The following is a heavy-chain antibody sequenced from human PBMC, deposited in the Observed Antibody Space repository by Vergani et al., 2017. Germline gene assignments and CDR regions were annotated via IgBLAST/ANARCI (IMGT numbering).Heavy chain of an antibody. Sequence: QVQLVESGGGVVQPGRSLRLSCAASGFTFSSYGMHWVRQAPGKGLVWVAVISYDGSNKYYADSVKRRFTISRDNSKNTLYLQMNSLRAEDTAVYYCAKAGDYYDSSGYCSPFYFDYWGQGTLVTVSS. V-gene: IGHV3-30*18. CDR2: ISYDGSNK. CDR3: AKAGDYYDSSGYCSPFYFDY. J-gene: IGHJ4*02. D-gene: IGHD3-22*01. CDR1: GFTFSSYG.